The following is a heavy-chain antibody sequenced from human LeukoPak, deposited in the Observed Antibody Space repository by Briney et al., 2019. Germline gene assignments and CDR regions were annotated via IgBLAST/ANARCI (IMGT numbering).Heavy chain of an antibody. CDR3: AKSELTGDGEGYFDY. V-gene: IGHV3-9*03. J-gene: IGHJ4*02. Sequence: GGSLRLSCAASGFTFDDYAMHWVRQAPGKCLEWVSGISWNSGTIGYADSVKGRFTISRDNAKNSLYLQMNSLRAEDMALYYCAKSELTGDGEGYFDYWGQGTLVTVSS. CDR1: GFTFDDYA. CDR2: ISWNSGTI. D-gene: IGHD7-27*01.